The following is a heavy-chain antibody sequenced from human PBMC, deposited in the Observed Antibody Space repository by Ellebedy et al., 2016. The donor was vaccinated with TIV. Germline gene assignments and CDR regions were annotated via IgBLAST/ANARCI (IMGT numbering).Heavy chain of an antibody. V-gene: IGHV3-69-1*02. J-gene: IGHJ4*02. Sequence: GESLKISCAASGFTFSSYTFNWVRQAPGKGLEWVSSISSYETMFYTDSVKGRFTISRDNAKNSLYLQLNSLRPEDTAVYYCARDGWLDYWGQGTLVTVSS. D-gene: IGHD6-19*01. CDR1: GFTFSSYT. CDR2: ISSYETM. CDR3: ARDGWLDY.